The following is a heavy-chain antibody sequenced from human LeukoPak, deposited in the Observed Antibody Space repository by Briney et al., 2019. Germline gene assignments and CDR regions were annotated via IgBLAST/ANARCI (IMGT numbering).Heavy chain of an antibody. Sequence: SETLSLTCAVYGGSFSGYYWSWIRQPPGKGLEWIGEINHSGSTDYNPSLKSRVTISVDTSKNQFSLKLSSVTAADTAVYYCAMNNWGLDYWGQGTLVTVSP. CDR2: INHSGST. CDR3: AMNNWGLDY. D-gene: IGHD7-27*01. J-gene: IGHJ4*02. V-gene: IGHV4-34*01. CDR1: GGSFSGYY.